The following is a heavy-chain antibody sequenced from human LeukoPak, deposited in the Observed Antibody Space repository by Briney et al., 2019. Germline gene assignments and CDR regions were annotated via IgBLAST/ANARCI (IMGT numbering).Heavy chain of an antibody. D-gene: IGHD3-22*01. CDR3: AKASAMIVVVSKHFDY. J-gene: IGHJ4*02. Sequence: GGSLRLSCAASGFTFTTYWMSWVRQAPGKGLEWVANIKQDGSEKYYVDSVKGRFTISRDNSKNTLYLQMNSLRAEDTAVYYCAKASAMIVVVSKHFDYWGQGTLVTVSS. V-gene: IGHV3-7*03. CDR1: GFTFTTYW. CDR2: IKQDGSEK.